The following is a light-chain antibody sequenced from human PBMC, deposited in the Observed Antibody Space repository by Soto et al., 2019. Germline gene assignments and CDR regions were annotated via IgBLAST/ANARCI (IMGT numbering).Light chain of an antibody. V-gene: IGKV1-27*01. J-gene: IGKJ1*01. Sequence: DIQMTQSPSSLSASVGDRVTITCRASQGISSYLAWYQQRPGKAPTLLIYAASILQSGVPSRFSGSGSGTDFTLTISSLQPEDVATYYCQRYYSAPWTFGQGTKVELK. CDR2: AAS. CDR3: QRYYSAPWT. CDR1: QGISSY.